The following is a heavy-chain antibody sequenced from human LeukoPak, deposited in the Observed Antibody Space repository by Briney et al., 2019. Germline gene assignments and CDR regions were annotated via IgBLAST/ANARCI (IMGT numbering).Heavy chain of an antibody. CDR3: ARGEEFQFSIVVVPAARPRVFDY. D-gene: IGHD2-2*01. Sequence: SETLSLTCAVYGGSFSGYYWSWIRQPPGKGLEWIGEINHSGSTNYNPSLKSRVTISVDTSKNQFSLKLSSVTAADTAVYYCARGEEFQFSIVVVPAARPRVFDYWGRGTLVTVSS. CDR2: INHSGST. CDR1: GGSFSGYY. V-gene: IGHV4-34*01. J-gene: IGHJ4*02.